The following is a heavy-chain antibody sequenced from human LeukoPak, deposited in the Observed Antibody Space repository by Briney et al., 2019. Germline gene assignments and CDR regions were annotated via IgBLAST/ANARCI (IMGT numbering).Heavy chain of an antibody. V-gene: IGHV4-39*01. CDR1: GGSISSSSYY. Sequence: SETLSLTCTVSGGSISSSSYYWVWIRQPPGKGLEWIGSIYYSGSTYYNPSLKSRVTISEDTSKNQFSLKLSSVTAADTAVYYCARRSSSWYSKIDSWGQGTLVTVSS. CDR2: IYYSGST. CDR3: ARRSSSWYSKIDS. J-gene: IGHJ4*02. D-gene: IGHD6-13*01.